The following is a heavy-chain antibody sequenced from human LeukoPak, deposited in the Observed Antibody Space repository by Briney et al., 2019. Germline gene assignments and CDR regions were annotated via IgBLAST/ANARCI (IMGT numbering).Heavy chain of an antibody. V-gene: IGHV4-59*01. CDR1: GGSINSYY. D-gene: IGHD2-15*01. CDR3: ARAPLRSLYCSGASCDYYLDV. CDR2: ISYSGST. Sequence: SETLSLTCTVSGGSINSYYWNWIRQPPGKGLQWIGYISYSGSTNYNPSLRSRVTISVDTSKTQFSLKLTSVTAADAAVYYCARAPLRSLYCSGASCDYYLDVWGKGTTVTVSS. J-gene: IGHJ6*03.